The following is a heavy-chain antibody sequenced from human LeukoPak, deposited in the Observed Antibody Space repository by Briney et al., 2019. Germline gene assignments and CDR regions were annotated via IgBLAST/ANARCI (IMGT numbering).Heavy chain of an antibody. Sequence: GGSLRLSCAASGFTFSSYSMNWVRQAPGKGLEWVSSISSSSSYIYYADSVKGRFTISRDNAKNSLYLQMNSLRAEDTAVYYCARALSGSSGWYLGYEYYFDYWGQGTLVTVSS. J-gene: IGHJ4*02. V-gene: IGHV3-21*01. CDR2: ISSSSSYI. CDR3: ARALSGSSGWYLGYEYYFDY. CDR1: GFTFSSYS. D-gene: IGHD6-19*01.